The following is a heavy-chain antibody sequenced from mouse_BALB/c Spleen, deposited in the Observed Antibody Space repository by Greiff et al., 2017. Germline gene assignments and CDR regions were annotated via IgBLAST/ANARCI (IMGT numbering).Heavy chain of an antibody. V-gene: IGHV2-9*02. Sequence: VQLKESGPGLVAPSQSLSITCTVSGFSLTSYGVHWVRQPPGKGLEWLGVIWAGGSTNYNSALMSRLSISKDNSKSQVFLKMNSLQTDDTAMYYCARLYGNGAMDYWGQGTSVTVSS. CDR3: ARLYGNGAMDY. CDR1: GFSLTSYG. CDR2: IWAGGST. D-gene: IGHD2-1*01. J-gene: IGHJ4*01.